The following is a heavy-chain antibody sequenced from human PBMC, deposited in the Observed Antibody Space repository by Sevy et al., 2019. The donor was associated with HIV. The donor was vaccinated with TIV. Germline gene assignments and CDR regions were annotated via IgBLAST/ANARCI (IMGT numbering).Heavy chain of an antibody. Sequence: GGSLRLSCVASGLTVGSLSINWVHQAPGKALEWVSLIYSAGTTFYSDSVKGQFTISRDNSNNTLDLQMNSLRGEDTAIYYCARITGASSSYAMDVWGQGTTVTVSS. CDR3: ARITGASSSYAMDV. D-gene: IGHD2-2*01. CDR1: GLTVGSLS. V-gene: IGHV3-53*01. J-gene: IGHJ6*02. CDR2: IYSAGTT.